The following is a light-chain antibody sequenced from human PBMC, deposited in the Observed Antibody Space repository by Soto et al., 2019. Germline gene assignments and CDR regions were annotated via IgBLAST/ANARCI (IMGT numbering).Light chain of an antibody. CDR3: QQYGSSSWT. J-gene: IGKJ1*01. CDR1: QSVSSIS. V-gene: IGKV3-20*01. CDR2: GAS. Sequence: EIVLTQSPGTLSLSPGERATLSCRASQSVSSISLAWYQQKPGQAPRLLMYGASSRATGIPDRFSGSGSGTDFTLTISRLEPEDSAVYYCQQYGSSSWTFGHGTKVEIK.